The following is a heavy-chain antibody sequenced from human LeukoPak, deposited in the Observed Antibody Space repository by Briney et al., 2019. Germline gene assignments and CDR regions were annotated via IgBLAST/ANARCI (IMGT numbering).Heavy chain of an antibody. Sequence: GGSLRLPCAASGFTFSTYGMHWVRQAPGKGLEWVAYIRYDESNKYYADSVKGRLTISRDNSKNTLYLQMNNVRAEDTAVYYCAKKAGSYDHFDYWGQGTLVTVSS. J-gene: IGHJ4*02. D-gene: IGHD1-26*01. V-gene: IGHV3-30*02. CDR3: AKKAGSYDHFDY. CDR1: GFTFSTYG. CDR2: IRYDESNK.